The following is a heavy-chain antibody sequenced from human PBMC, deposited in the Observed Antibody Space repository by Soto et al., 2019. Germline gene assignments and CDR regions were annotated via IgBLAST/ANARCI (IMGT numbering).Heavy chain of an antibody. Sequence: SETLSLTCTVSGGSISSYYWSWIRQPPGKGLEWIGYIYYSGSTNYNPSLKSRVTISVDTSKNQFSLKLSSVTAADTAVYYCARGLHRRGYYFDYCGQGTLVTVSS. J-gene: IGHJ4*02. CDR2: IYYSGST. D-gene: IGHD4-4*01. CDR1: GGSISSYY. CDR3: ARGLHRRGYYFDY. V-gene: IGHV4-59*01.